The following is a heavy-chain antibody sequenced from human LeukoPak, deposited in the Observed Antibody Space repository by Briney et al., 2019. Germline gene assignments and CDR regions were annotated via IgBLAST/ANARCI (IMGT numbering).Heavy chain of an antibody. CDR1: GGTHSSYA. CDR2: ILPIFGTA. CDR3: ARGEDYSSSSQYYYYYMDV. J-gene: IGHJ6*03. D-gene: IGHD6-6*01. Sequence: ASVNVSCKASGGTHSSYAISWVRQAPGQRLEWMGGILPIFGTANDAQKFEGRVTITKDETTSTAYMELSSLRSEDTAVYYCARGEDYSSSSQYYYYYMDVWGKGTTVTVSS. V-gene: IGHV1-69*05.